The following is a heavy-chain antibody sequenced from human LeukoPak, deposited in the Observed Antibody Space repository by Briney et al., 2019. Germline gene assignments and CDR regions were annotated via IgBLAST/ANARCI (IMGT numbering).Heavy chain of an antibody. CDR2: IYSGGST. D-gene: IGHD3-9*01. J-gene: IGHJ3*02. CDR3: ARDTHYDILTGYPRAFDI. Sequence: PGGSLRLSCAASGFTVSSNYMSWVRQAPGRGLEWVSVIYSGGSTYYADSVKGRFTISRDNSKNTLYLQMNSLRAEDTAVYYCARDTHYDILTGYPRAFDIWGQGTMVTVSS. V-gene: IGHV3-66*01. CDR1: GFTVSSNY.